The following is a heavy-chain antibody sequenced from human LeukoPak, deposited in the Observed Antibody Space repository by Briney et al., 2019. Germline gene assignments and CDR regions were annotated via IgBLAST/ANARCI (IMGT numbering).Heavy chain of an antibody. Sequence: GGSERLSCAASGFTFRAYQMSWVRQVPGKGLEWVSYISSSDSPIYYADSVKGRFTISRDNAENSLYLQMNSLRVEDTALYYCARQASGDGYNFDYWGHGNLCSVSS. J-gene: IGHJ4*01. CDR1: GFTFRAYQ. D-gene: IGHD5-12*01. CDR3: ARQASGDGYNFDY. V-gene: IGHV3-48*03. CDR2: ISSSDSPI.